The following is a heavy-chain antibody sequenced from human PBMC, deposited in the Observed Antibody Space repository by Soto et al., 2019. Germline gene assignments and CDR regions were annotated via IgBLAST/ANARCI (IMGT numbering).Heavy chain of an antibody. CDR1: GYTFTGYY. J-gene: IGHJ6*02. CDR3: ARMKRNYDSSGYGYYYYYGMDA. V-gene: IGHV1-2*02. Sequence: GASVKVSCKASGYTFTGYYMHWVRQAPGQGLEWMGWINPNSGGTNYAQKFQGRVTMTRDTSISTAYMELSRLRSDDTAEYYCARMKRNYDSSGYGYYYYYGMDAWGQGTTVTVSS. D-gene: IGHD3-22*01. CDR2: INPNSGGT.